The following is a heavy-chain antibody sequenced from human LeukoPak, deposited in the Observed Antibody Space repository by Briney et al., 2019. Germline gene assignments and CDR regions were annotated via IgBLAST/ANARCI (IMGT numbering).Heavy chain of an antibody. CDR2: INPNSGGT. Sequence: ASVKVSCKASGYTFTGYYMHWGRQAPGQGLEWMGWINPNSGGTNYAQKFQGRVTMTGDTSISTAYMELSRLRSDDTAVYYCARVQLERHDDAFDIWGQGTMVTVSS. CDR3: ARVQLERHDDAFDI. CDR1: GYTFTGYY. D-gene: IGHD1-1*01. J-gene: IGHJ3*02. V-gene: IGHV1-2*02.